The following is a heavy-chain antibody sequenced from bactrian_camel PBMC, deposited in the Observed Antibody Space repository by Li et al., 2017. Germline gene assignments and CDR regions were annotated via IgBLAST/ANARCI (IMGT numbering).Heavy chain of an antibody. Sequence: VQLVESGGGSVQTGGSLTLSCSAPTFLITCMGWFRQAPGREREAVATITTSGIPRYAYFVEGRFTISKDNANNTLYLKMINLKPEDTATYYCAEGRGSRGEHCYSLNYWGQGTQVTVS. J-gene: IGHJ4*01. V-gene: IGHV3S53*01. CDR1: TFLITC. CDR3: AEGRGSRGEHCYSLNY. CDR2: ITTSGIP. D-gene: IGHD6*01.